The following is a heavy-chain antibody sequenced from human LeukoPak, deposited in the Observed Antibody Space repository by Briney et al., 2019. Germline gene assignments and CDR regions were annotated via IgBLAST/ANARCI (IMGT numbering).Heavy chain of an antibody. CDR3: ARDRSLGIIDY. Sequence: SETLSLTCAVYGGSFSGYYWSWIRQPPGKGLEWIGEINHSGSTNYNPSLKSRVTISVDTSKNQFSLNLTPVTAADTAVYYCARDRSLGIIDYWGQGTLVTVSS. CDR1: GGSFSGYY. CDR2: INHSGST. J-gene: IGHJ4*02. V-gene: IGHV4-34*01. D-gene: IGHD3-16*01.